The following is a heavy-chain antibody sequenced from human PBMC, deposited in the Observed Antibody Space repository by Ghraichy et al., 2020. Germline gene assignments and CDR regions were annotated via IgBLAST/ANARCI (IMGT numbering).Heavy chain of an antibody. V-gene: IGHV3-11*01. CDR2: ISSSASIT. CDR3: ARENYELLSHYYGMDV. CDR1: VFTFSDYY. J-gene: IGHJ6*02. D-gene: IGHD2-2*01. Sequence: GESLNISCAASVFTFSDYYMSWIRQAPGGGLAWVAYISSSASITYFADSVKGRFSISRDNAKNSLFLQMNSLRAEDTAVYYCARENYELLSHYYGMDVWGQGTTVIVSS.